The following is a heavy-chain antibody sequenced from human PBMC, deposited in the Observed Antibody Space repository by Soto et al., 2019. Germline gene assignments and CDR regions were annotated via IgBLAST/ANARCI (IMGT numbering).Heavy chain of an antibody. CDR2: IYYSGST. Sequence: PSETLSLTCTVSGGSISSGDFYWSWIRQPPGKGLELIGNIYYSGSTYYNPSLRSRAIMSVDTSQNQFSLKLTSLTAADTAVYFCARADDFSDRFDYWGQGALVTAPQ. D-gene: IGHD4-17*01. V-gene: IGHV4-30-4*01. CDR3: ARADDFSDRFDY. J-gene: IGHJ4*02. CDR1: GGSISSGDFY.